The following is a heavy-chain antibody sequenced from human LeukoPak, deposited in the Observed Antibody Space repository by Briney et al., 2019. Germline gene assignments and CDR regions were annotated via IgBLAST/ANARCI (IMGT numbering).Heavy chain of an antibody. CDR1: GGSFSGYY. D-gene: IGHD6-6*01. V-gene: IGHV4-34*01. Sequence: PSETLSLTCAVYGGSFSGYYWSWIRQPPGKGLEWIGEINHSGSTNYNPSLKSRVTISVDTSKNQFSLKLSSVTAAGTAVYYCARGTIKWQLGRSSYFDYWGQGTLVTVSS. CDR2: INHSGST. CDR3: ARGTIKWQLGRSSYFDY. J-gene: IGHJ4*02.